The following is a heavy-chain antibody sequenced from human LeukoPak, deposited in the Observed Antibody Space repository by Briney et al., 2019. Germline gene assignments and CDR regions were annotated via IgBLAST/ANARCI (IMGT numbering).Heavy chain of an antibody. J-gene: IGHJ4*02. CDR1: GFTFSSYA. CDR3: AKEGENTYYYDTSGYFPPDY. CDR2: ISGSGGST. Sequence: GGSLRLSCAASGFTFSSYAMSWVRQAPGKGLEWVSAISGSGGSTYYADSVKGRFSISRDNSKNTLYLQMNSLRAEDTAVYYCAKEGENTYYYDTSGYFPPDYWGQGTLVTVSS. V-gene: IGHV3-23*01. D-gene: IGHD3-22*01.